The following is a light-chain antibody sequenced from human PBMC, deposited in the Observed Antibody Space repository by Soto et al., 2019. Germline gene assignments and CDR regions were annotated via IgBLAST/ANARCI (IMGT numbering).Light chain of an antibody. CDR3: KHNGRS. CDR1: QSVSSN. CDR2: AAS. Sequence: EIVLTQSPATLSVSPLEIATLSCRASQSVSSNLAWYQQKPGQAPRLLIYAASTRATGISDRFSGSGSGTDFTLVISRMDPDDFAVYYCKHNGRSFGQGTRLEI. J-gene: IGKJ5*01. V-gene: IGKV3-20*01.